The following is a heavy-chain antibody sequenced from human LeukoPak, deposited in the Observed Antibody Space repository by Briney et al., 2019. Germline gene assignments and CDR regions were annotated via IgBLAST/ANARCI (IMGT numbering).Heavy chain of an antibody. J-gene: IGHJ5*02. CDR1: GGYISSYY. CDR2: INYSGST. Sequence: PSETLSLTCSVSGGYISSYYWSWIRQPPGKGLEWSGIINYSGSTKYNPSLKSRVSVSVDTSKNQFSLRLTSVTVADTAVYFCARVPNAPKIEPNWFDPWGQGTLVTVSS. D-gene: IGHD1-14*01. CDR3: ARVPNAPKIEPNWFDP. V-gene: IGHV4-59*01.